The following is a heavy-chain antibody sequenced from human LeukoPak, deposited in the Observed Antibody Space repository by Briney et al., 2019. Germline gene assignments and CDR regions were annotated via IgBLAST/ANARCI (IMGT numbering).Heavy chain of an antibody. CDR1: GFTFSSYA. CDR2: ISYDGSNK. Sequence: GALRLSCAAAGFTFSSYAMHWVRQAPGKGLEWVAVISYDGSNKYYADSVKGRFTISRDNSKNTLYLQMNSLRAEDTAVYYCARGPRFLEWLLVDYWGQGTLVTVSS. J-gene: IGHJ4*02. CDR3: ARGPRFLEWLLVDY. D-gene: IGHD3-3*01. V-gene: IGHV3-30-3*01.